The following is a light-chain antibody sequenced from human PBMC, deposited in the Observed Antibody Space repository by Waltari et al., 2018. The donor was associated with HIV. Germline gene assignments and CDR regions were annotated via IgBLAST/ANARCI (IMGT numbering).Light chain of an antibody. CDR2: GAS. V-gene: IGKV1-39*01. Sequence: DIQVTQSPSSLSASVGDRVTIICRTSENINTFLNWFQQKPGKIPRLLIYGASTLESGVPSRFSGTGSGTDFSLTISALQPEDFATYYCLQHNSYPWTFGQGTKVEIK. CDR1: ENINTF. J-gene: IGKJ1*01. CDR3: LQHNSYPWT.